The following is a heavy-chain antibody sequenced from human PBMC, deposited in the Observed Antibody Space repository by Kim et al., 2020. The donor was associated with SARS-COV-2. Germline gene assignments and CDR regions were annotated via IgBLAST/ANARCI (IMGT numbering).Heavy chain of an antibody. CDR2: IYYSGST. D-gene: IGHD2-15*01. Sequence: SETLSLTCTVSGGSISSSSYYWGWIRQPPGKGLEWIGSIYYSGSTYYNPSLKSRVTISVDTSKNQFSLKLSSVTAADTAVYYCARHGYCSGGSCQGFDYWGQGTLVTVSS. J-gene: IGHJ4*02. CDR1: GGSISSSSYY. CDR3: ARHGYCSGGSCQGFDY. V-gene: IGHV4-39*01.